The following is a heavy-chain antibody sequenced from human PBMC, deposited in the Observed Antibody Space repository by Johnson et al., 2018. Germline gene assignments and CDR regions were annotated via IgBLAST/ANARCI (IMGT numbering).Heavy chain of an antibody. CDR2: IYPGDSDT. J-gene: IGHJ3*02. Sequence: VQLVQSGAEVKKPGESLKISCKGSGYSFSSYWIGWVRQMPGKGLEWLGIIYPGDSDTRYTPSCQGQVTLSAAKSTSTAYLQWSSLKASDHPISYCARWIPYYDNGGLLHQDAFDIWGQGTMVTVSS. D-gene: IGHD3-22*01. V-gene: IGHV5-51*03. CDR1: GYSFSSYW. CDR3: ARWIPYYDNGGLLHQDAFDI.